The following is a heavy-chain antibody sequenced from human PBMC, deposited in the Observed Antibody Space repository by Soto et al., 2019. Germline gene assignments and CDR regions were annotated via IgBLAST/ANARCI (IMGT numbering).Heavy chain of an antibody. CDR2: IYYSGST. V-gene: IGHV4-39*01. CDR3: ARRTYSNGFFDY. J-gene: IGHJ4*02. Sequence: SETLSLTCTVSGGSISSSRYYWGWIRQPPGKGLEWIGGIYYSGSTYYNPSLKSRLTISVDTSKNQFSLKLSSVTAADTAVYFCARRTYSNGFFDYWGQGTLVTVSS. D-gene: IGHD5-18*01. CDR1: GGSISSSRYY.